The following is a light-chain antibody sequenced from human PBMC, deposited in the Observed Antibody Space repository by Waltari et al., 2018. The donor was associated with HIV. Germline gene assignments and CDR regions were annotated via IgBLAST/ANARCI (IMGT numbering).Light chain of an antibody. V-gene: IGLV1-36*01. CDR2: GDV. Sequence: QSALAQEDSVSGTVGQTVTLSCTGNNKNVGNYAGGWFRQISHGTPKSVMFGDVLPSGIPDRFSASKSGTTASLTISGFQPEDEADYYCSTWDYSLAAYLFGTGTKVTVL. CDR3: STWDYSLAAYL. CDR1: NKNVGNYA. J-gene: IGLJ1*01.